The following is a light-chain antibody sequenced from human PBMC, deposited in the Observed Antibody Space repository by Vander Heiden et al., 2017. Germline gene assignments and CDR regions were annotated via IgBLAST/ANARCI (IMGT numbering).Light chain of an antibody. CDR1: QSISSY. Sequence: DIQMTQSPSSLSASVGDRVTITCRASQSISSYLNWYQQKPGKAPKLLIYAASSLQSGVPSRFSGSGSGTDFTLTISRRQPEDFATYYCQQRYSTPITFGRGTKVEIK. CDR3: QQRYSTPIT. V-gene: IGKV1-39*01. CDR2: AAS. J-gene: IGKJ4*01.